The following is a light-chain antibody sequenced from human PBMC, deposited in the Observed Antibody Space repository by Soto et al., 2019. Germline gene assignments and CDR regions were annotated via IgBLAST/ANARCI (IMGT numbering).Light chain of an antibody. CDR1: HSVRSS. CDR3: QQRSNWPPWT. J-gene: IGKJ1*01. Sequence: EIVMTQSPATLSVSPGERATLSYRASHSVRSSLAWYQQKPGQAPRLLIYGTSSRATGLPDRFSGSGSGTDFTLTISSLEPEDFAVYYCQQRSNWPPWTFGQGTKVDIK. V-gene: IGKV3-11*01. CDR2: GTS.